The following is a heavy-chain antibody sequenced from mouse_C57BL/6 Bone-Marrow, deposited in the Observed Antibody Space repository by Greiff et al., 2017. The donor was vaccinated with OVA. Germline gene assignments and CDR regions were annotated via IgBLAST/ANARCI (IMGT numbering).Heavy chain of an antibody. D-gene: IGHD2-10*01. CDR2: ISDGGSYT. J-gene: IGHJ3*01. CDR1: GFTFSSYA. Sequence: EVQLQESGGGLVKPGGSLKLSCAASGFTFSSYAMSWVRQTPEKRLEWVATISDGGSYTYYPDNVKGRFTIARDNAKNNLYLQMSHLKSEDTAMYYCARDLPGGFAYWGQGTLVTVSA. V-gene: IGHV5-4*01. CDR3: ARDLPGGFAY.